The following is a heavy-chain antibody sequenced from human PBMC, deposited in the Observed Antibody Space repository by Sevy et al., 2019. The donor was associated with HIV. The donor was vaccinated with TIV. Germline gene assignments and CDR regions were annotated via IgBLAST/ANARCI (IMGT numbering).Heavy chain of an antibody. CDR3: ALERLSSDVAEYFQN. J-gene: IGHJ1*01. CDR2: ISFDGSNK. D-gene: IGHD1-1*01. CDR1: GFTFTLYS. V-gene: IGHV3-30-3*01. Sequence: GGSLRLSCAASGFTFTLYSMHWVRRAPGKGLEWVATISFDGSNKDYADSVKGRFTISRDNSQNSLYLQMNSLRTEDTAVYYCALERLSSDVAEYFQNWGQGTLVTVSS.